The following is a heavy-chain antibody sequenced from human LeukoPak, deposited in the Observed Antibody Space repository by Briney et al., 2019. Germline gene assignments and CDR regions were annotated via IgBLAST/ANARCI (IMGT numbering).Heavy chain of an antibody. CDR2: IKQDGSDK. D-gene: IGHD6-19*01. CDR1: GFTFSRFW. CDR3: VRVDGTGWNS. Sequence: GGSLRLSCAASGFTFSRFWMSWVRQAPGKGLEWVANIKQDGSDKYYVDSVKGRFTISRDNAKGSLFLQMSSLGAEDTAVYYCVRVDGTGWNSWGQGTLVTVSS. V-gene: IGHV3-7*01. J-gene: IGHJ4*02.